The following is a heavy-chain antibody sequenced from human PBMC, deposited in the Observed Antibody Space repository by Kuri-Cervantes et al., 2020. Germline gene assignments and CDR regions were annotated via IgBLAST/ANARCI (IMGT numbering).Heavy chain of an antibody. V-gene: IGHV4-39*01. CDR2: MYYSGST. CDR3: ARQARNYYDMRAFDI. D-gene: IGHD3-22*01. Sequence: SETLSLTCTVAGGSNSSSSYYWGWIRQPPGKGLEWIGSMYYSGSTYYNPSLKSRVSRSVDTSKNQQSLKLSSVTAADTAVYYCARQARNYYDMRAFDIWCQGTMVTVSS. J-gene: IGHJ3*02. CDR1: GGSNSSSSYY.